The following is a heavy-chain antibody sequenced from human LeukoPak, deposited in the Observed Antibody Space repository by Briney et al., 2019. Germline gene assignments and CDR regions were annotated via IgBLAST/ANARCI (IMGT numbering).Heavy chain of an antibody. CDR2: IIPILGIA. J-gene: IGHJ4*02. CDR1: GGTFSSYA. V-gene: IGHV1-69*04. Sequence: SVKVSCKASGGTFSSYAISWVRQAPGQGLEWMGRIIPILGIAKYAQKLQGRVTITADKSTSTAYMELSSLRSEDTAVYYCARDNRNYYDSNGYYHFDFWGQGTLVTVSS. CDR3: ARDNRNYYDSNGYYHFDF. D-gene: IGHD3-22*01.